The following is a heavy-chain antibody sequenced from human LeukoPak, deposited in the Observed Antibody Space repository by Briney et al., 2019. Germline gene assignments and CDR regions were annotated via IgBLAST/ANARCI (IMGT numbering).Heavy chain of an antibody. J-gene: IGHJ3*02. Sequence: PSETLSLTCAVSGGSISSSNWWSWVRQPPGKGLEWIGEIYHSGSTNYNPSLKSRVTISVDKSKNQFSLKLSSVTAADTAVYYCARDEPGIAVAGLKRLDAFDIWGQGTMVTVSS. D-gene: IGHD6-19*01. CDR3: ARDEPGIAVAGLKRLDAFDI. V-gene: IGHV4-4*02. CDR2: IYHSGST. CDR1: GGSISSSNW.